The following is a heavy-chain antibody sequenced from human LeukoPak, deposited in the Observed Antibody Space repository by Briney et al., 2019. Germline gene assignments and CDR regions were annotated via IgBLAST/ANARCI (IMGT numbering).Heavy chain of an antibody. CDR2: IIPIFGTA. J-gene: IGHJ5*02. Sequence: SVKVSCKASGGTFSSYAISWVRQAPGQGLEWMGRIIPIFGTANYAQKFQGRVTITTDESTSTAYMELSSLRSEDTAVYYCAALPTTVTRPDNWFDPWGQGTLVTVSS. V-gene: IGHV1-69*05. CDR1: GGTFSSYA. D-gene: IGHD4-17*01. CDR3: AALPTTVTRPDNWFDP.